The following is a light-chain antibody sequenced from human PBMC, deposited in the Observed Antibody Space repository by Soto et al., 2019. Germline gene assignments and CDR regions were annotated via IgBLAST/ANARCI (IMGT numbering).Light chain of an antibody. J-gene: IGLJ2*01. Sequence: QSALTQPPSASGSPVQSVTISCSGTSSDVGGYNYVSWYQQHPGKAPKLMIYEVSKRPSGVPDRFSGSKSGNTASLTVSGLQAEDEADYYCSSYGGSNNLIFGGGTKLTVL. CDR3: SSYGGSNNLI. CDR1: SSDVGGYNY. CDR2: EVS. V-gene: IGLV2-8*01.